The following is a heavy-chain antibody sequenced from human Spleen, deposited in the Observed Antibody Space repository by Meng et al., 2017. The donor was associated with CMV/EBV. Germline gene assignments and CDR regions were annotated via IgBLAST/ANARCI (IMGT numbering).Heavy chain of an antibody. CDR1: GYTFTSYW. CDR2: IYPADSDT. CDR3: ARHATSVTARNWFGP. Sequence: KVSCKGSGYTFTSYWIAWVRQTPGKGLEWMGIIYPADSDTKYSPSFQGQVTISADKSISTAYLQWSSLKASDTAIYYCARHATSVTARNWFGPWGQGTLVTVSS. V-gene: IGHV5-51*01. J-gene: IGHJ5*02. D-gene: IGHD4-11*01.